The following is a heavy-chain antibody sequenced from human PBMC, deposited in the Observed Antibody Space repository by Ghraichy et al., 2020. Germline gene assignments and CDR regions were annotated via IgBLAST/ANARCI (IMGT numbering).Heavy chain of an antibody. CDR2: IYYSGST. D-gene: IGHD3-16*02. J-gene: IGHJ4*02. CDR1: GGSISSGGYY. V-gene: IGHV4-31*03. CDR3: ARECSHYDYVWGSYRSGGSLYYFDY. Sequence: SETLSLTCTVSGGSISSGGYYWSWIRQHPGKGLEWIGYIYYSGSTYYNPSLKSRVTISVDTSKNQFSLKLSSVTAADTAVYYCARECSHYDYVWGSYRSGGSLYYFDYWGQGTLVTVSS.